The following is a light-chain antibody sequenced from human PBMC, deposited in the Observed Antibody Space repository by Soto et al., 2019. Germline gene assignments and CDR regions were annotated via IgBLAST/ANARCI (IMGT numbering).Light chain of an antibody. CDR2: GAS. J-gene: IGKJ2*01. V-gene: IGKV3-20*01. CDR3: QQYGSSSVT. CDR1: QSVSSSY. Sequence: EIVLTQSPGTLSLSPGERATLSCRASQSVSSSYLAWYQQKPDQAPRLLIYGASSRATGIPDRFSGSGSGTDFTLTISRLEPEDFAVDYCQQYGSSSVTFGQGTKLEIK.